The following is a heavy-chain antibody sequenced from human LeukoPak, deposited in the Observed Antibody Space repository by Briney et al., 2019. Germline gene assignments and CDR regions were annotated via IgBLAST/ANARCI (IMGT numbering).Heavy chain of an antibody. V-gene: IGHV3-48*02. J-gene: IGHJ1*01. D-gene: IGHD3-16*01. CDR3: VRGGTLV. CDR1: GFTFSSYS. CDR2: ISSSSSTI. Sequence: PGGSLRLSCAASGFTFSSYSMNWVRQAPGKGLEWVSYISSSSSTIFYADSVKGRFTISRDNAKNSLYLQINSLRDEDTAVYYCVRGGTLVGGQGTLVTVSS.